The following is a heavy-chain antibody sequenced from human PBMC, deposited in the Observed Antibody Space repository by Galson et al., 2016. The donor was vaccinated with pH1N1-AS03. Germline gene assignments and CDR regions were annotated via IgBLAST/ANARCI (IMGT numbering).Heavy chain of an antibody. CDR2: ISASATDT. CDR1: GFTFSTFS. CDR3: AREETGNVRFDY. V-gene: IGHV3-23*01. D-gene: IGHD3-16*01. Sequence: SLRLSCAASGFTFSTFSMSWARQTPGRGLEWVSSISASATDTYYADSVKGRFTISRDNAKNSLYLQMNSLRVEDTAVYYCAREETGNVRFDYWGQGAPVTVSS. J-gene: IGHJ4*02.